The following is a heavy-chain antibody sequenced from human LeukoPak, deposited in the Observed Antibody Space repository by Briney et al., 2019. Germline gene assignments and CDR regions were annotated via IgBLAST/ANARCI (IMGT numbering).Heavy chain of an antibody. D-gene: IGHD3-22*01. CDR3: ARGGTTMYYYDSSGYYDY. J-gene: IGHJ4*02. Sequence: SETLSLTYAVYGGSFSGYYWSWIRQPPGKGLEWIGEINHSGSTNYNPSLKSRVTISVDTSKNQFSLKLSSVTAADTAVYYCARGGTTMYYYDSSGYYDYWGQGTLVTVSS. CDR1: GGSFSGYY. V-gene: IGHV4-34*01. CDR2: INHSGST.